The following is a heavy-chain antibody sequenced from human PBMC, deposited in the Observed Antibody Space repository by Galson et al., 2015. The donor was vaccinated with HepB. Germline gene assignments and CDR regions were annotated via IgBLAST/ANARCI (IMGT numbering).Heavy chain of an antibody. CDR3: ARQEYRSSSPLMAFDL. CDR2: IYPGDSNT. CDR1: GYSFTSYW. J-gene: IGHJ3*01. Sequence: QSGAEVKKPGESLKISCKGSGYSFTSYWIGWVRQMPGKGLEWMGIIYPGDSNTRYSPSFQGQVTISADKSISTAYLQWSSLKASDTAMYYCARQEYRSSSPLMAFDLWGQGTMVTVSS. D-gene: IGHD6-6*01. V-gene: IGHV5-51*01.